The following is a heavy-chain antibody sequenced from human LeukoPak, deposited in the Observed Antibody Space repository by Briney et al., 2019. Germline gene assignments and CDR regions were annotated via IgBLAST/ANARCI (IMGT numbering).Heavy chain of an antibody. V-gene: IGHV3-23*01. CDR3: AKGLTSEYYPYFDN. Sequence: SGSPRLSCAASGFTFSSYAMSWVRQAPGSGLEWVSAISGTSGKTYFADSVKGRFTISRDNSKNTLFLQMNSLRAEDTAVYYCAKGLTSEYYPYFDNWGQGTLVTVSS. J-gene: IGHJ4*02. CDR1: GFTFSSYA. CDR2: ISGTSGKT. D-gene: IGHD3-9*01.